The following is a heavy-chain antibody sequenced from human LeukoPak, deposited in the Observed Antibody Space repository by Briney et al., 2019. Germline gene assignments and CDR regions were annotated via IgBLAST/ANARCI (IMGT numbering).Heavy chain of an antibody. CDR1: GFTFSTFP. CDR2: ISHDGRDT. CDR3: ARVGRVSIYPSYMDV. D-gene: IGHD6-6*01. Sequence: GGSLRLSCEASGFTFSTFPMHWVRQTPDKRLEWVAVISHDGRDTYYADSVKGRFTISRDNSKNALYLQMNSLSPEDTAVVYCARVGRVSIYPSYMDVWGKGTTVIVSS. J-gene: IGHJ6*03. V-gene: IGHV3-30*04.